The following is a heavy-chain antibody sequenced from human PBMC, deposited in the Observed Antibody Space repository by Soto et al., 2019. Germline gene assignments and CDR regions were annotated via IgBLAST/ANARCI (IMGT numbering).Heavy chain of an antibody. J-gene: IGHJ4*02. D-gene: IGHD5-12*01. Sequence: QVQLVQSGAEVKKPGSSVTVSCKASGGTFSSYAISWVRQAPGQGLEWMGGIIPIFGTANYAQKFQGRVTITADESTSTAYMELSSLRSEDTAVYYCAREYKGWLQLGVVDYFDYWGQGTLVTVSS. V-gene: IGHV1-69*12. CDR1: GGTFSSYA. CDR3: AREYKGWLQLGVVDYFDY. CDR2: IIPIFGTA.